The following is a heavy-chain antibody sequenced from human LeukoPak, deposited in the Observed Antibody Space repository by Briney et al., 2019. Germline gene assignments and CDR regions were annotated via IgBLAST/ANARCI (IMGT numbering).Heavy chain of an antibody. CDR2: IYDSGST. Sequence: PSETLSLTCTVSGGSISSGAYYWSWIRQHPGKGLGWIGYIYDSGSTYYNPSLNSRVTISVDTSKNQFSLKLSSVTASDTAVYYWAGGGRDYYGSGSYDYWGQGTLVAVSS. J-gene: IGHJ4*02. D-gene: IGHD3-10*01. CDR3: AGGGRDYYGSGSYDY. V-gene: IGHV4-31*03. CDR1: GGSISSGAYY.